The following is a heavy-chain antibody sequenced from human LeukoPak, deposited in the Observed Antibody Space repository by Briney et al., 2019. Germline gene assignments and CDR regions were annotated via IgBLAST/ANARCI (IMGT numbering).Heavy chain of an antibody. J-gene: IGHJ4*02. CDR3: ARAEYYADTPGYTFHY. CDR2: IFPGDSDT. V-gene: IGHV5-51*01. Sequence: GESLKISCKGSGYIFTNYWIGWVRQVPGKGLEWMGLIFPGDSDTRYSPSFQGQVTISVDKSITTAYLQWSSLKASDTAMYFCARAEYYADTPGYTFHYWGQGTLVTVSS. D-gene: IGHD3-3*01. CDR1: GYIFTNYW.